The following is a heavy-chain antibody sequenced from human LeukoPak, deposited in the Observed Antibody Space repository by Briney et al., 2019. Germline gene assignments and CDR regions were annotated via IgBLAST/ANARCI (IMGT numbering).Heavy chain of an antibody. CDR2: INPNSGGT. CDR3: ARDDCSSTSCYTGAYDY. D-gene: IGHD2-2*02. V-gene: IGHV1-2*02. CDR1: GYTFTGYY. Sequence: ASVKVSCKASGYTFTGYYMHWVRQAPGQGLEWMGWINPNSGGTNYAQKFQGRVTMTRDTSISTAYMELSRLRSDDTAVYYCARDDCSSTSCYTGAYDYWGQGTLVTVSS. J-gene: IGHJ4*02.